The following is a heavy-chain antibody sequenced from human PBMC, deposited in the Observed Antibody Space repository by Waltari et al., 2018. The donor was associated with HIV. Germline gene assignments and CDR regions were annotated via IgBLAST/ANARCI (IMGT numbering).Heavy chain of an antibody. CDR3: ARGRRDGYNYYLFDH. V-gene: IGHV1-69*12. D-gene: IGHD5-12*01. Sequence: QVQLVQSGAEGKNFGSSVKVSCKASGGTLSGYAISWVRQAPGQGLEWMGRIIPIFGTTNYAQKFQGRVTVTADESTSSVYMEWSSLRSDDTAIYYCARGRRDGYNYYLFDHWGQGTLVTVSP. J-gene: IGHJ4*02. CDR1: GGTLSGYA. CDR2: IIPIFGTT.